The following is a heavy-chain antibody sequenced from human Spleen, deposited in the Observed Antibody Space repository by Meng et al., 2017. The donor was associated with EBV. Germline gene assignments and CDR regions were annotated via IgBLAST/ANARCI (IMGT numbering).Heavy chain of an antibody. CDR2: FDPEEGET. Sequence: QGQLVQSGAEVKKAGASVKVSCKVSGHILTELSMHWVRQAPGKGLEWMGGFDPEEGETIYAQKFQGRVTMTEDTSRDTAYMELISLRSEDTAVYYCATYLGGADDSWGRGTLVTVSS. CDR3: ATYLGGADDS. CDR1: GHILTELS. V-gene: IGHV1-24*01. J-gene: IGHJ4*02. D-gene: IGHD3-16*01.